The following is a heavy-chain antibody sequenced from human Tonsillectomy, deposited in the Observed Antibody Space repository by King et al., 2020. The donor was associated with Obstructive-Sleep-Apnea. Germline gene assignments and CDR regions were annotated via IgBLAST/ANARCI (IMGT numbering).Heavy chain of an antibody. V-gene: IGHV4-59*01. D-gene: IGHD2-21*02. CDR1: GGSISRYY. CDR2: IYYSWST. CDR3: ANGDDYYGMDV. J-gene: IGHJ6*02. Sequence: VQLQESGPGLVKPSETLSLTCTVSGGSISRYYWSWIRQPPGKGLGWIWYIYYSWSTNYNPSLKSRVTISVDPSKNQFSLKLSSVTAADTAVYYCANGDDYYGMDVWGQGTTVTVSS.